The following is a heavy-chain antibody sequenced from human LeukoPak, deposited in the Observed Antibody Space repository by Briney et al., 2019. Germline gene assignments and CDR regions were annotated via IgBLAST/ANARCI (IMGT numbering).Heavy chain of an antibody. Sequence: GASVKVSCKASGYTFTGYYMHWVRQAPGQGLEWMGWINPNSGGTNYAQKFQGRVTMTRDTSISTAYMALSRLRSDDTAVYYCARDVGEYCSSTNCYASHYWGQGTLVTVSS. CDR1: GYTFTGYY. D-gene: IGHD2-2*01. CDR3: ARDVGEYCSSTNCYASHY. J-gene: IGHJ4*02. CDR2: INPNSGGT. V-gene: IGHV1-2*02.